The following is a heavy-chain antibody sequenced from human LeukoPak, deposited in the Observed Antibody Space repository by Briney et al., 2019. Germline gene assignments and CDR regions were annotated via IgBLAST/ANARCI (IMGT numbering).Heavy chain of an antibody. V-gene: IGHV3-21*04. CDR3: AKDREYSSSLGFDY. CDR2: ISSSSLYI. D-gene: IGHD6-6*01. J-gene: IGHJ4*02. CDR1: GFTFSSYS. Sequence: PGESLRLSCAASGFTFSSYSMNWVRQAPGKGLEWVSSISSSSLYIYYADSVKGRFTIARDNSKNTLYLQMNSLRVEDTAVYYCAKDREYSSSLGFDYWGQGTLVTVSS.